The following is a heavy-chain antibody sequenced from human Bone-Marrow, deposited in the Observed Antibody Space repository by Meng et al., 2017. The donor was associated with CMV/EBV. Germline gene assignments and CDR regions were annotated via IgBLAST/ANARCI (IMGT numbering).Heavy chain of an antibody. CDR1: GGSISRSSYY. J-gene: IGHJ5*02. CDR3: ARPLTGQYNWFDP. Sequence: SETLSLTCTVSGGSISRSSYYWGWIRQPPGKGLEWIGSIYYSGSTYYNPSLKSRVTISVDTSKNQFSLKLSSVTAADTAVYYCARPLTGQYNWFDPWGQGTLVTVSS. D-gene: IGHD1-20*01. CDR2: IYYSGST. V-gene: IGHV4-39*01.